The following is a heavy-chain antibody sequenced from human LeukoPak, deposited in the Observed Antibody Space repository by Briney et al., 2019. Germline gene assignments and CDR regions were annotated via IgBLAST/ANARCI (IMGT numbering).Heavy chain of an antibody. CDR3: ARETDSTLFDY. CDR2: ISSSGSTI. CDR1: GFTFSIYE. V-gene: IGHV3-48*03. D-gene: IGHD2-2*01. Sequence: GGSLRLSCAASGFTFSIYEMNWVRQAAGKGLEWLSYISSSGSTIFYADSVKGRFTISRDNAKNSLSLQMNSLRPEDTAVYYCARETDSTLFDYWGQGTLVAVSS. J-gene: IGHJ4*02.